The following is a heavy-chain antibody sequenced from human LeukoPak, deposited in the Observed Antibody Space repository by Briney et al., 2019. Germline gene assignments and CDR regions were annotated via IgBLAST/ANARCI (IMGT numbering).Heavy chain of an antibody. Sequence: PGGSLRLSCAASGFTFSSYAMSWIRQPPGKGLEWIGEINHSGSTNYNPSLKSRVTISVDTSKNQFSLKLSSVTAADTAVYYCALRPGLLTNCGGDCYSGAFDIWGQGTKVTVSS. CDR1: GFTFSSYA. V-gene: IGHV4-34*08. CDR2: INHSGST. CDR3: ALRPGLLTNCGGDCYSGAFDI. J-gene: IGHJ3*02. D-gene: IGHD2-21*02.